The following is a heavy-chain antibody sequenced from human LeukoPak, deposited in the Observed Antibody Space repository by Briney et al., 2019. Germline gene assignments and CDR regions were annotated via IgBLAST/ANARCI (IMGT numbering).Heavy chain of an antibody. CDR2: ISSSSSYI. Sequence: GGSLRLSCAASGFTFDDYGMSWVRQAPGKGLEWVSSISSSSSYIYYADSVKGRFTISRDNAKNSLYLQMNSLRAEDTAVYYCARDEVTFGGVIVHDYWGQGTLVTVSS. CDR3: ARDEVTFGGVIVHDY. V-gene: IGHV3-21*01. D-gene: IGHD3-16*02. J-gene: IGHJ4*02. CDR1: GFTFDDYG.